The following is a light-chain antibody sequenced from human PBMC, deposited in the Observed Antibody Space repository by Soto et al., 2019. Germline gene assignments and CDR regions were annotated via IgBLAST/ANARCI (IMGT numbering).Light chain of an antibody. CDR3: AAWDDSLNGHVV. J-gene: IGLJ2*01. V-gene: IGLV1-44*01. CDR1: SSNIGTNT. CDR2: SNN. Sequence: QSVLTQPPSASGTPGQRVTISCSGSSSNIGTNTVIWYQQLPGTAPKVLINSNNERPSGVSDRFSGSKSGTSASLAISGLQSEDEAEYYCAAWDDSLNGHVVFGGGTKLTVL.